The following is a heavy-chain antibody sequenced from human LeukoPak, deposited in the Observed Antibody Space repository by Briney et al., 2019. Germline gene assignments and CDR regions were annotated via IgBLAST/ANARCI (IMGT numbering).Heavy chain of an antibody. V-gene: IGHV3-23*01. Sequence: GGSLRLSCTASGFTFSSYAMSWVRQAPGKGLEWVSVINGSAYNADSVRGRFTISRDNSKNTLYLQMNSLRAEDTAVYYCAKLGKAARFHIFPYYFDYWAREPWSPSPQ. CDR2: INGSA. CDR1: GFTFSSYA. D-gene: IGHD6-6*01. J-gene: IGHJ4*02. CDR3: AKLGKAARFHIFPYYFDY.